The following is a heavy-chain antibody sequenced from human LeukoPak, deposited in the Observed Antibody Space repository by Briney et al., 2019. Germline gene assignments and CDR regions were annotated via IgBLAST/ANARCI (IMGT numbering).Heavy chain of an antibody. Sequence: SETLSLTCTVSGGSISSSSYYWGWIRQLPGKGLEWIGSIYYSGSTYYNPSLKSPVTISVDTSKNQFSLKLSSVTAADTAVYYCARDPTFYSGYDYWGQGTLVTVSS. CDR2: IYYSGST. V-gene: IGHV4-39*07. CDR3: ARDPTFYSGYDY. D-gene: IGHD5-12*01. J-gene: IGHJ4*02. CDR1: GGSISSSSYY.